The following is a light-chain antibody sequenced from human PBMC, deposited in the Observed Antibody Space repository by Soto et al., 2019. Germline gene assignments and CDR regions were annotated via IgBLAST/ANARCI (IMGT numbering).Light chain of an antibody. CDR1: SSDVGGYNY. J-gene: IGLJ3*02. CDR3: SSYTRSSTRV. V-gene: IGLV2-14*01. Sequence: QSALTQPASVSGSPGQSITISCTGTSSDVGGYNYVSWYQQHPGKAPKLMIYEVSNRPSGVSNRFSGSKSGNTASLTISGLPAEDEADYYCSSYTRSSTRVFGGGTKVTVL. CDR2: EVS.